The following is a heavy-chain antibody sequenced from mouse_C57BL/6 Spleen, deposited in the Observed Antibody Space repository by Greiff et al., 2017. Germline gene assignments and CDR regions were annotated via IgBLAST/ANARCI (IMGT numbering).Heavy chain of an antibody. CDR3: ARGDYGNYGYAMDY. CDR1: GFTFSDYY. J-gene: IGHJ4*01. D-gene: IGHD2-1*01. Sequence: EVMLVESEGGLVQPGSSMKLSCTASGFTFSDYYMAWVRQVPEKGLEWVANINYDGSSTYYLDSLKSRFIISRDNAKNILYLQMSSLKSEDTATXYCARGDYGNYGYAMDYWGQGTSVTVSS. CDR2: INYDGSST. V-gene: IGHV5-16*01.